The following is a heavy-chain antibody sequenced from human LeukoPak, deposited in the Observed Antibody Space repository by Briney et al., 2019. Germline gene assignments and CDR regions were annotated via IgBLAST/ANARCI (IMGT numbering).Heavy chain of an antibody. Sequence: PSETLSLTCTVSGGSITGNSYYWGWIRQPPGKGLEWIGSPYYSGNTYYNPSLKSRVTISVDTSKNQFSLKLSSATAADTAVYYCARHYYDSTGYYYFDYWGQGTLVTVSS. J-gene: IGHJ4*02. D-gene: IGHD3-22*01. CDR3: ARHYYDSTGYYYFDY. CDR2: PYYSGNT. CDR1: GGSITGNSYY. V-gene: IGHV4-39*01.